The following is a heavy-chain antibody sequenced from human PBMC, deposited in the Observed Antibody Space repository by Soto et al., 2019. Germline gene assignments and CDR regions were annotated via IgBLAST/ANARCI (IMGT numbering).Heavy chain of an antibody. V-gene: IGHV3-30*18. CDR3: AKGRDNWNDRFFY. CDR1: GFTFSSYG. CDR2: ISYDGSNK. J-gene: IGHJ4*02. Sequence: PGGSLRLSCAASGFTFSSYGMHWVRQAPGKGLEWVAVISYDGSNKYYADSVKGRFTISRDNSKNTPYLQMNSLRAEDTAVYYCAKGRDNWNDRFFYWGQGTLVTVSS. D-gene: IGHD1-1*01.